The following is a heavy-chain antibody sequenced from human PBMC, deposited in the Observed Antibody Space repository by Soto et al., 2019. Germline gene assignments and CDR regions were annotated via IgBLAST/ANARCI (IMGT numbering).Heavy chain of an antibody. CDR3: SRGGGGGLFDL. V-gene: IGHV3-11*06. J-gene: IGHJ4*02. Sequence: QVQLVESGGGLGKPGGSLRLLCASSGFTFSDHYMSWIRRSPGKGLEFLSYISPRTTYKNYADSVKGRFTISRDNAKNSLYLQLNSLRAEDTAIYYCSRGGGGGLFDLWGQGTFVTVSS. D-gene: IGHD2-21*01. CDR1: GFTFSDHY. CDR2: ISPRTTYK.